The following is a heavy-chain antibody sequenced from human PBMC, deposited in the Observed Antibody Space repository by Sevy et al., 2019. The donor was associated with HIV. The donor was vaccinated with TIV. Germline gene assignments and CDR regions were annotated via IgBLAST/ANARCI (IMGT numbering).Heavy chain of an antibody. CDR2: INHSGST. V-gene: IGHV4-34*01. Sequence: SETLSLTCAVYGGSFSGYYWSWIRQPPGKGLEWIGEINHSGSTNYNPSLKSRVTISVDPSKNQFSLKLSSVTAADTAVYYCARGLITMVRGEPLGNAFDIWGQGTMVTVSS. CDR1: GGSFSGYY. CDR3: ARGLITMVRGEPLGNAFDI. J-gene: IGHJ3*02. D-gene: IGHD3-10*01.